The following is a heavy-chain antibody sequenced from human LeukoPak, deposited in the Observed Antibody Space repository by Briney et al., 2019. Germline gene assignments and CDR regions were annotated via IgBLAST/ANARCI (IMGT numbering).Heavy chain of an antibody. CDR1: GGTFSSYA. CDR2: ITPIFGTA. J-gene: IGHJ4*02. V-gene: IGHV1-69*05. Sequence: ASVKVSCKASGGTFSSYAISWVRQAPGQGLEWMGGITPIFGTANYAQKFQGRVTITTDEPTSTAYMELSSLRSEDTAVYYCACSGYYIHYFDYWGQGTLVTVSS. D-gene: IGHD3-22*01. CDR3: ACSGYYIHYFDY.